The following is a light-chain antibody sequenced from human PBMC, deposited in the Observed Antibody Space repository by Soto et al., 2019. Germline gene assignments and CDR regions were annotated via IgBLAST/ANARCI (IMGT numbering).Light chain of an antibody. CDR3: QQYNNYIT. V-gene: IGKV3-15*01. Sequence: EIVMTQSPATLSVSPGERATLSCRASQSVSRNLAWYQHKPGQAPRLLIYGASTRATGVPARFSGSGSGTEFTLTISSLQSEDFAVYYCQQYNNYITFGQGTRLEIK. J-gene: IGKJ5*01. CDR2: GAS. CDR1: QSVSRN.